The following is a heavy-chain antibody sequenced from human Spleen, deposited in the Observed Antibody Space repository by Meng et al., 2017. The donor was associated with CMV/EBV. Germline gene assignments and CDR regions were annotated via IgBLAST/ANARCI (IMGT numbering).Heavy chain of an antibody. J-gene: IGHJ4*02. Sequence: SVKVSCKASGSTFSSYAISWVRQAPGQGLEWMGGIIPIFGTANYAQKFQGRVTITTDESTSTAYMELSSLRSEDTAVYYCARLGIAAAHFDYWGQGTLVTVSS. V-gene: IGHV1-69*05. D-gene: IGHD6-13*01. CDR3: ARLGIAAAHFDY. CDR2: IIPIFGTA. CDR1: GSTFSSYA.